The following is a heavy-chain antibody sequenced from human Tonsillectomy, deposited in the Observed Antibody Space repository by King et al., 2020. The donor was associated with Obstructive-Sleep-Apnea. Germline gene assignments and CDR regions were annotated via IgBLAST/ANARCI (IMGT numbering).Heavy chain of an antibody. V-gene: IGHV4-59*08. CDR1: GVSISSYY. J-gene: IGHJ4*02. CDR2: IYYSGST. Sequence: VQLQESGPGLVKPSETLSLTCTVSGVSISSYYWSWIRQPPGKGLEWIAYIYYSGSTHYNPSLKSRVTISVDTSKNQFSLKLSSVTAADTAVYYCASLVVPSAYSEYWGQGTLVTVSS. CDR3: ASLVVPSAYSEY. D-gene: IGHD2-2*01.